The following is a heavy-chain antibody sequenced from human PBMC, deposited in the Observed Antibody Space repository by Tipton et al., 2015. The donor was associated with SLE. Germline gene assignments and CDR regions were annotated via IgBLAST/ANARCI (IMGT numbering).Heavy chain of an antibody. V-gene: IGHV4-59*01. Sequence: TLSLTCTVSGDSISSYYWSWIRQPPGNGLEWIGYIYYTESANYNPSLKSRVTISVDMSENQFSLKLTSVTAADTAIYYCAKADGVVGGQVPYWYFDLWGRGTLVTVSS. J-gene: IGHJ2*01. CDR3: AKADGVVGGQVPYWYFDL. CDR2: IYYTESA. D-gene: IGHD2-21*01. CDR1: GDSISSYY.